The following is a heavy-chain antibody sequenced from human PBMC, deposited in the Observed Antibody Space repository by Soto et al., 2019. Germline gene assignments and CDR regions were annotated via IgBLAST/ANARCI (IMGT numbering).Heavy chain of an antibody. CDR2: IDPGDSDT. CDR3: AARVGSSRLYYYGVDV. D-gene: IGHD3-10*01. Sequence: GESLKISCKGSGYRFTNYWIGWARQMPGKGLEWMGIIDPGDSDTRYSPSFQGQVTISVDKSISTAYLQWSSLKASDTAMYYCAARVGSSRLYYYGVDVWGQGTTVTVSS. J-gene: IGHJ6*02. V-gene: IGHV5-51*01. CDR1: GYRFTNYW.